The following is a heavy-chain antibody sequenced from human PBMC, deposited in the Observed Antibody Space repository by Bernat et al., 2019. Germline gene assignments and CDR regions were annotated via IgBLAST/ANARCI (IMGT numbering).Heavy chain of an antibody. CDR1: GFTFSSYA. CDR3: AREAEYSSSSGLFGV. V-gene: IGHV3-30*01. Sequence: QVQLVESGGGVVQPGRSLRLSSAASGFTFSSYAMHWVRQAPGKGLEWVAVISYDGSNKYYADSVKGRFTISRDNSKNTLYLQMNSLRAEDTAVYYCAREAEYSSSSGLFGVWGKGTTVTVSS. CDR2: ISYDGSNK. D-gene: IGHD6-6*01. J-gene: IGHJ6*04.